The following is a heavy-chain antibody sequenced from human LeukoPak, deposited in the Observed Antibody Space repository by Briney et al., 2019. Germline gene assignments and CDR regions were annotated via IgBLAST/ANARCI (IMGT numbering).Heavy chain of an antibody. CDR2: INHSGST. CDR1: GGSFSGYY. Sequence: SETLSLTCAVYGGSFSGYYWSWIRQPPGKGLEWIGEINHSGSTNYNPSLESRVTISVDTSKNQFSLKLSSVTAADTAVYYCARGLLEVVVAARNWFDPWGQGTLVTVSS. CDR3: ARGLLEVVVAARNWFDP. J-gene: IGHJ5*02. V-gene: IGHV4-34*01. D-gene: IGHD2-15*01.